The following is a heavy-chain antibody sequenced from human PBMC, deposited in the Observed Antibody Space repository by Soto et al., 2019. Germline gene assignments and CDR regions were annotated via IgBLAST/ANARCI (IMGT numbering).Heavy chain of an antibody. CDR1: GGSISSSYW. CDR2: IFHSGAT. V-gene: IGHV4-4*02. CDR3: ARDPGYYDSSGYYYRYYSMDV. J-gene: IGHJ6*02. D-gene: IGHD3-22*01. Sequence: ASETLSLTCAVSGGSISSSYWWTWVRQPPGKGLEWIGEIFHSGATNYNPSLKSRVTISVDKSKNQFSLNLSSVTAADTAVYYCARDPGYYDSSGYYYRYYSMDVWGPGTTVTVFS.